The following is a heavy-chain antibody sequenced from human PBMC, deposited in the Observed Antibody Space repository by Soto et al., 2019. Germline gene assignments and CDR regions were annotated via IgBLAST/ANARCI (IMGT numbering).Heavy chain of an antibody. Sequence: GGSLRLSCAASGFTFSSYWMSWVRQAPGKGLEWVANIKKDGSEKYYVDSVKGRFTISRDNAKNSLYLQMNSLRAEDTAVYYCARDDRVLRYFDWLLSLSDAFDXWGQGTMITVS. CDR1: GFTFSSYW. J-gene: IGHJ3*02. CDR2: IKKDGSEK. CDR3: ARDDRVLRYFDWLLSLSDAFDX. D-gene: IGHD3-9*01. V-gene: IGHV3-7*01.